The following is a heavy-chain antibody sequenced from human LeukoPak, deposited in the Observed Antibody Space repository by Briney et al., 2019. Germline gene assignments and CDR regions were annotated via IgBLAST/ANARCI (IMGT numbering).Heavy chain of an antibody. CDR3: ARNYPEWSHLRYFHYYYMDV. Sequence: PSETLSLTCTVPDGSISSYTWTWIRQPAGKGLEWIGRIYSSGTTIYNPSLKSRATMSVDTSKNQFSLNLSSVTAADTAIYYCARNYPEWSHLRYFHYYYMDVWSKGTTVTVS. J-gene: IGHJ6*03. V-gene: IGHV4-4*07. CDR1: DGSISSYT. D-gene: IGHD3-3*01. CDR2: IYSSGTT.